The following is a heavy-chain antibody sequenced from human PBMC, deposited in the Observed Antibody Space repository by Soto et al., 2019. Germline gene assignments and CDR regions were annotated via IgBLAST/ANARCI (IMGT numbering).Heavy chain of an antibody. V-gene: IGHV3-49*03. CDR2: IRSKAYGGTT. CDR3: ARDLDQNLYYYYGMDV. Sequence: HPGGSLRLSCTASGFTFGDYAMSWFRQAPGKGLEWVGFIRSKAYGGTTVYAASVQGRFTISRDDSKSIAYLQMNSLRAEDTAVYYCARDLDQNLYYYYGMDVWGQGTTVTVSS. CDR1: GFTFGDYA. D-gene: IGHD2-2*01. J-gene: IGHJ6*02.